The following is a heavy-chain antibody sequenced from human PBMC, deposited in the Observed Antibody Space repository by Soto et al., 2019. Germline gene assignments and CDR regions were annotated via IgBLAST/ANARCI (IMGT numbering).Heavy chain of an antibody. Sequence: QVHLVESGGGVVQPGQSLRLSCAASGFTFSTYAMHWLRQAPGKGLEWVAIISYDATNKFYGDSVKGRFTIYRDNSKNTLYLQMNSLRPEVTAVYYCAKTDPGGRCSGIFYPDYWGQGTLVTVSS. D-gene: IGHD2-15*01. CDR1: GFTFSTYA. CDR2: ISYDATNK. J-gene: IGHJ4*02. CDR3: AKTDPGGRCSGIFYPDY. V-gene: IGHV3-30*18.